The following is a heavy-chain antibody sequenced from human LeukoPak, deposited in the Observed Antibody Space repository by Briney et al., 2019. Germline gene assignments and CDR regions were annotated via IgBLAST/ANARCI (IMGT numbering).Heavy chain of an antibody. D-gene: IGHD6-13*01. CDR2: ISYDGSNK. CDR1: GFTFSSYA. Sequence: PGGSLSLSCAASGFTFSSYAMHWVRQAPGKGQEWVAVISYDGSNKYYADSVKGRFTISRDNSKNTLYLQMNSLRAEDTAVYYCASPSYSSSWYFDYWGQGTLVTVSS. J-gene: IGHJ4*02. CDR3: ASPSYSSSWYFDY. V-gene: IGHV3-30-3*01.